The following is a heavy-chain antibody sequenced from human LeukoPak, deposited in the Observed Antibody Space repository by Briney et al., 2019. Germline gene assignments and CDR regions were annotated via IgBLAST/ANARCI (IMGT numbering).Heavy chain of an antibody. D-gene: IGHD3-16*01. CDR2: IYSDGGT. CDR1: GFTVSAKY. Sequence: GGSLRLSCAASGFTVSAKYMSWVRQGPGKGLDWISSIYSDGGTNYADSVKGRFTISRDNSKNTLYFQMNSLRPEDTAVYYCARDGGFGGPGGDNWFDSWGQGALVTVSS. J-gene: IGHJ5*01. CDR3: ARDGGFGGPGGDNWFDS. V-gene: IGHV3-66*02.